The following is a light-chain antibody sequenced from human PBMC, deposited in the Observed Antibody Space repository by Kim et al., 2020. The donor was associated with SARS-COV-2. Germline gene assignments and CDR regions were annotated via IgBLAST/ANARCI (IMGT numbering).Light chain of an antibody. Sequence: QSVLTQSPSASGTPGQRVAISCSGSSTNIGDNTVNWYQQLPGTAPKLLIYSNNQRPSGVPDRFSASKSGTSASLAISGLQSEDEADYYCAAWDDSLNGYVFGTGTKVTVL. CDR3: AAWDDSLNGYV. CDR2: SNN. CDR1: STNIGDNT. J-gene: IGLJ1*01. V-gene: IGLV1-44*01.